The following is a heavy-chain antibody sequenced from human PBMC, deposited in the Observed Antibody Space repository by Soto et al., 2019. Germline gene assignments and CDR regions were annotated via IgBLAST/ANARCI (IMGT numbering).Heavy chain of an antibody. V-gene: IGHV4-61*01. D-gene: IGHD3-10*01. J-gene: IGHJ4*02. CDR1: GASVSSGNQY. CDR2: VYHSGIT. Sequence: QVQMQESGPGLVKPSETLSLTCTVSGASVSSGNQYWSWIRQPPGKGLEWIGYVYHSGITNYHPSLKSRVTISADTSRNQFSLKLSSVTAADTAAYYCARGGDGKSWGQGTLVTVSS. CDR3: ARGGDGKS.